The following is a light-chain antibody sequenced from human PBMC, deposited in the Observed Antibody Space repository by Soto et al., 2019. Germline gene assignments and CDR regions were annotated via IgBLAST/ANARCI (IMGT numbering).Light chain of an antibody. V-gene: IGKV1-12*01. CDR3: QQADSFPLT. Sequence: QMTQSPSSVSASVGDRVTITCRASRDISTWLGWYQHKPGKAPKLLIYAAANLYSGVPSRFTGSGSGTDFTLTITRLQPEDFAAYFWQQADSFPLTFGGGTKVEL. CDR1: RDISTW. CDR2: AAA. J-gene: IGKJ4*01.